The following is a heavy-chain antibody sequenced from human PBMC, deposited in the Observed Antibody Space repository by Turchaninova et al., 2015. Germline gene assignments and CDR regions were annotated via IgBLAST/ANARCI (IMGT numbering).Heavy chain of an antibody. V-gene: IGHV3-30*18. J-gene: IGHJ4*02. D-gene: IGHD1-20*01. CDR2: ITYNGSKK. Sequence: VQLVESGGGVVQPGGSLRLACAASGFTFTNYGMHWVRQAPVKGLEWVEVITYNGSKKYYAQSVKGRFTISRDNYKNRVDLQRNSLRGEDTAVYYCAKRRREYNWKSSVFDYWGQGILVTVSS. CDR1: GFTFTNYG. CDR3: AKRRREYNWKSSVFDY.